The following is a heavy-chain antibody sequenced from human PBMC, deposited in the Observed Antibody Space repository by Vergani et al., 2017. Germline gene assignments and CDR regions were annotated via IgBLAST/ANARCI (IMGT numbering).Heavy chain of an antibody. D-gene: IGHD3-10*01. Sequence: EVQLLESGGGLVQPGGSLRLSCAAAGFTFSSYAMSWVRQAPGKGLEWVSAISGSGGSTYHADSVKGRFTISRDNSKNTLYLQMKSLRAEDTAVYYCAKEQSGFGERLDYWGQGTLVTVSS. CDR3: AKEQSGFGERLDY. CDR1: GFTFSSYA. V-gene: IGHV3-23*01. CDR2: ISGSGGST. J-gene: IGHJ4*02.